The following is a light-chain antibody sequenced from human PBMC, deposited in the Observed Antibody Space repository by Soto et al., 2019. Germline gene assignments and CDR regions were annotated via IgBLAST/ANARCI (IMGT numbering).Light chain of an antibody. V-gene: IGKV1-5*03. J-gene: IGKJ2*01. Sequence: DIQMTQSPSTLSASVGDRVTITCRASQSISSWLAWYQQKPGKAPKLLIYKASSLESGVPSRFSGCGSGTEFTLTISSLQPDDFATYDCQQYNTYSYTFGQGTKLEIK. CDR1: QSISSW. CDR2: KAS. CDR3: QQYNTYSYT.